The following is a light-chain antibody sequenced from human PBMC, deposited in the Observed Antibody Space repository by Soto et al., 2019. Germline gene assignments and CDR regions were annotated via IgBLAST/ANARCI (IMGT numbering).Light chain of an antibody. Sequence: AIQLTQSPSSLSASVGDRVTITCRASKGISSALAWYQQKPGKAPKLLIYDASSLESGVPSRFSGSGSGTDFTLTISSLQPEDFATYYCQQFNSYPTFGGGTKVEIK. CDR1: KGISSA. J-gene: IGKJ4*01. V-gene: IGKV1-13*02. CDR2: DAS. CDR3: QQFNSYPT.